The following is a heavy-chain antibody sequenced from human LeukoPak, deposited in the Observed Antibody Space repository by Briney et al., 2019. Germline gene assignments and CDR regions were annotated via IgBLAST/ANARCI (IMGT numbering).Heavy chain of an antibody. CDR3: AKCYWQWLVPDY. Sequence: GGSLRLSCAASGFTFSSYGMHWVRQAPGKGLEWVAFIRYDGSNKYYPDSVKGRFTISRDNSKTTLYLQMNSLRAEDTAVYYCAKCYWQWLVPDYWGQGTLVTVSS. J-gene: IGHJ4*02. CDR2: IRYDGSNK. CDR1: GFTFSSYG. D-gene: IGHD6-19*01. V-gene: IGHV3-30*02.